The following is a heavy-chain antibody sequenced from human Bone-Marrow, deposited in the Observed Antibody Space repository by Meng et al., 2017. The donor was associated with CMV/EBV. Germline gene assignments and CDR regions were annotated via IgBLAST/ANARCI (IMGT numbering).Heavy chain of an antibody. Sequence: GGSLRLSCAASGFTFSSYAMHWVRQAPGKGLEWVAFIRYDGSNKYYADSVKGRFTISRDNSKNTLYLQMNSLRAEDTAVYYCARDAPRNPLYYYGMDVWGQGTTVTVSS. CDR3: ARDAPRNPLYYYGMDV. V-gene: IGHV3-30*02. CDR2: IRYDGSNK. CDR1: GFTFSSYA. J-gene: IGHJ6*02.